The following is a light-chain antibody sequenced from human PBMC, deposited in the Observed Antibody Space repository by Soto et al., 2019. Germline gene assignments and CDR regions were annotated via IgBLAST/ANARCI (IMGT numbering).Light chain of an antibody. Sequence: EIVLTQSPATLSLSPGEIDTLSCRASQSVSSYLAWYQQRPGQAPRLLIYDASNRAPGIPVRFSGSGSGTDFTLTISSLEPEDFAVYYCQQRSNWPWTFGQGTKVEIK. CDR1: QSVSSY. CDR3: QQRSNWPWT. V-gene: IGKV3-11*01. J-gene: IGKJ1*01. CDR2: DAS.